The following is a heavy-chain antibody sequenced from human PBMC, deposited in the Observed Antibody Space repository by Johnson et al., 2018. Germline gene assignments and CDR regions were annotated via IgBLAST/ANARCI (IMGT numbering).Heavy chain of an antibody. CDR1: GFTFSNAW. Sequence: VQLVESGGGLVKPGGSLRLSCAASGFTFSNAWMSWVRQSPGKGLEWVGRIKSKTDGGTADYAAPVKGRITFSRDDSENTLYLQMNSLKTEDTAVYYCTSDRGTDYGDFGYFQHWGQGTLVTVSS. D-gene: IGHD4-17*01. CDR3: TSDRGTDYGDFGYFQH. J-gene: IGHJ1*01. CDR2: IKSKTDGGTA. V-gene: IGHV3-15*01.